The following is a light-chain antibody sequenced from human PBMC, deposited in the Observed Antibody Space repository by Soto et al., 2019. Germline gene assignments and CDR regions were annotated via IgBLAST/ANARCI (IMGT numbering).Light chain of an antibody. Sequence: EIVMTHSPATLSVSPGERSTLSCRASQSVSSNLAWYQHKPGQAPRLLIYGASSRATGIPDSFSGSGSGTDFTLTISRLEPEDFAVYYCQQYGSSPITFGQGTLLEI. CDR2: GAS. J-gene: IGKJ5*01. CDR3: QQYGSSPIT. CDR1: QSVSSN. V-gene: IGKV3-20*01.